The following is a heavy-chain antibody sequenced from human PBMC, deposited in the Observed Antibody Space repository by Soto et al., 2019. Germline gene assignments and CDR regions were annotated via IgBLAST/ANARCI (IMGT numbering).Heavy chain of an antibody. CDR2: IYYSGST. CDR3: ARAGLGDGSDY. V-gene: IGHV4-61*01. J-gene: IGHJ4*02. CDR1: GGSVSSGSYY. D-gene: IGHD1-26*01. Sequence: QVQLQESGPGLVKPSETLSLTCTVPGGSVSSGSYYWSWIRQPPGKGLEWIGYIYYSGSTNYNPSLKSRVTIAVDTAKNQCARKLSSVTAADTAVYYCARAGLGDGSDYWGQGTLVTVSS.